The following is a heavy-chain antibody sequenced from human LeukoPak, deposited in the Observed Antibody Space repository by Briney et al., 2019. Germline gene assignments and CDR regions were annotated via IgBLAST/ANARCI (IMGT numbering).Heavy chain of an antibody. D-gene: IGHD3-9*01. CDR3: ARVAELFNILTGSYSSAFDY. Sequence: ASVKVSCKASGYTFTSYGISWVRQAPGQGLEWMGWISVYNGITNYAQKLQDRVTMTTDTSSSTAYMELRSLRSDDTAVYYCARVAELFNILTGSYSSAFDYWGQGTLVIVSS. V-gene: IGHV1-18*01. CDR1: GYTFTSYG. CDR2: ISVYNGIT. J-gene: IGHJ4*02.